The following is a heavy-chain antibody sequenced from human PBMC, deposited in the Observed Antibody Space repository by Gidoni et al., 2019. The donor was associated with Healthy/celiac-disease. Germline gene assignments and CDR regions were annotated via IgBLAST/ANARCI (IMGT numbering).Heavy chain of an antibody. D-gene: IGHD6-19*01. CDR3: ARQGYSSGWNEYYFDY. Sequence: ISSSSYYWGWIRQPPGKGLAWIGSIYYSGSTYYNPSLKSRVTISVDTSKNQFSLKLSSVTAADTAVYYCARQGYSSGWNEYYFDYWGQGTLVTVSS. CDR1: ISSSSYY. V-gene: IGHV4-39*01. J-gene: IGHJ4*02. CDR2: IYYSGST.